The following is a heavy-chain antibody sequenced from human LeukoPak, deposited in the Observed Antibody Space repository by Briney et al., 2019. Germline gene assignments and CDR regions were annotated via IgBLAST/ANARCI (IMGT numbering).Heavy chain of an antibody. CDR3: ARPSRSTGPAY. Sequence: QSGGSLRLSCAASGLIFSNYSMNWVRQAPGKGLEWVSWISSTSNTIYYADSVKGRFTISRDNAKNSLDLQMNSLRDGDTAVYYCARPSRSTGPAYWGQGTLVTVSS. J-gene: IGHJ4*02. CDR2: ISSTSNTI. CDR1: GLIFSNYS. V-gene: IGHV3-48*02. D-gene: IGHD2-2*01.